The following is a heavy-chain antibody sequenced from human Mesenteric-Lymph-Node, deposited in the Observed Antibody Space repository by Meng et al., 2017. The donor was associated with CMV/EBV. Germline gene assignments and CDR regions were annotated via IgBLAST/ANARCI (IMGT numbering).Heavy chain of an antibody. V-gene: IGHV3-15*01. CDR3: TTLGKRD. CDR2: VKSKTDGGTT. D-gene: IGHD1-1*01. Sequence: GESLKISCAGSGFTFGSYEMNWVRQAPGKGLEWIARVKSKTDGGTTDYAAPVKGRFTISRDDSKNTLYLQMSSLETGDTAVYYCTTLGKRDWGQGTLVTVSS. CDR1: GFTFGSYE. J-gene: IGHJ4*02.